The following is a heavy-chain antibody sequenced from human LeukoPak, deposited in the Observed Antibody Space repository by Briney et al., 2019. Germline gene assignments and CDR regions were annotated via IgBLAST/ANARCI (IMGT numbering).Heavy chain of an antibody. J-gene: IGHJ6*03. CDR2: INPSGGST. Sequence: ASVKVSCKASGYTFTSYYMHWVRQAPEQGLEWMGIINPSGGSTSYAQKFQGRVTMTRDMSTSTVYMELSSLRSEDTAVYYCARGGRYYDFWSLSGYYYYYMDVWGKGTTVTVSS. V-gene: IGHV1-46*01. CDR1: GYTFTSYY. CDR3: ARGGRYYDFWSLSGYYYYYMDV. D-gene: IGHD3-3*01.